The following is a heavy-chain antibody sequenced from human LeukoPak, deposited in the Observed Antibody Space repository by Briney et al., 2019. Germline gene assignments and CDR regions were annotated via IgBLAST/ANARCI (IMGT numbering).Heavy chain of an antibody. V-gene: IGHV4-39*01. Sequence: PSETLSLTCTVSGGSISSSSYYWGWLRQPPGKGLEWIGSIYYSGSTYYNPSLKSRVTISVATSENQFSLKLSSVTAADTAVYYCARYVVYGSGKYYFDYWGQGTLVTVSS. J-gene: IGHJ4*02. CDR1: GGSISSSSYY. D-gene: IGHD3-10*01. CDR2: IYYSGST. CDR3: ARYVVYGSGKYYFDY.